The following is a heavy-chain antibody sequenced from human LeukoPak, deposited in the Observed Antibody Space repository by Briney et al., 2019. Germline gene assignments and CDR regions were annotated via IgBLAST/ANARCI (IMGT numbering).Heavy chain of an antibody. V-gene: IGHV3-7*01. J-gene: IGHJ4*02. Sequence: GGSLRLSCVASGFTFSRYWMSWVRPAPGKGLEGGAKIKQDGSGEYYLDSVKGRFTISRDNAKNSLYLQMNSLRADDTAVYFCTTGYSSGWYNEGNYWGQGTLVTVSS. CDR2: IKQDGSGE. D-gene: IGHD6-19*01. CDR1: GFTFSRYW. CDR3: TTGYSSGWYNEGNY.